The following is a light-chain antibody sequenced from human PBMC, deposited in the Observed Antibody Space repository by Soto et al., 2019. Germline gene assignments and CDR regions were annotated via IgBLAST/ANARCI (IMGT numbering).Light chain of an antibody. CDR1: QNISSY. V-gene: IGKV1-39*01. Sequence: DIQMTKSPSSLYPAVEDRVTINSRASQNISSYLNCYQQKPGKPPQLPIYATSSLQTGVPSRFSASGSGTDFSLVISDLQPEDSATYYCQQGYSSRWTSGRGTKVEL. CDR3: QQGYSSRWT. J-gene: IGKJ1*01. CDR2: ATS.